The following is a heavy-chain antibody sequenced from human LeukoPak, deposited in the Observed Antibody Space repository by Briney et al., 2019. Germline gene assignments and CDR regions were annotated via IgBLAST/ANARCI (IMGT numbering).Heavy chain of an antibody. Sequence: SQTLSLTCTVSGGSISSGSYYWSWIRQPAGKGLEWIGRIYTSGSTNYNPSLKSRVTISVDTSKNQFSLKLSSVTAADTAVYYCARDLGYCSGGSCPGDYYYMDVWGKGTTVTVSS. CDR1: GGSISSGSYY. V-gene: IGHV4-61*02. CDR2: IYTSGST. J-gene: IGHJ6*03. CDR3: ARDLGYCSGGSCPGDYYYMDV. D-gene: IGHD2-15*01.